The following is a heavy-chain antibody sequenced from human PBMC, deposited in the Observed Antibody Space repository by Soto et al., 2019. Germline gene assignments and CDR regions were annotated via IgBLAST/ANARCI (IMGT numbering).Heavy chain of an antibody. CDR3: AKDKGKYCSGGSCYYFDY. J-gene: IGHJ4*02. Sequence: EVQLVESGGGLVQPGRSLRLSCAASGFTFDDYAMHWVRQAPGKGLEWVSGISWNSGSIGYADSVKGRFTISRDNAENSLYLQMNSLRAEDTALYYCAKDKGKYCSGGSCYYFDYWGQGTLVTVSS. D-gene: IGHD2-15*01. CDR1: GFTFDDYA. CDR2: ISWNSGSI. V-gene: IGHV3-9*01.